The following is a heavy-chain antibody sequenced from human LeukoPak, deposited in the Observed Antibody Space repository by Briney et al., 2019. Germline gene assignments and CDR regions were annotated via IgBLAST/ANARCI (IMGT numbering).Heavy chain of an antibody. CDR2: ITPSGGTI. J-gene: IGHJ6*03. Sequence: ASVKVSCKPSKYTFTTSYMHWVRQAPGQGLEWMGMITPSGGTIRYAQNFQGRITVTRDTSTSTVYMELSSLRSEGTAVYYCARDPGITMVRGVKDYYMDVWGKGTTVTVSS. CDR3: ARDPGITMVRGVKDYYMDV. V-gene: IGHV1-46*01. D-gene: IGHD3-10*01. CDR1: KYTFTTSY.